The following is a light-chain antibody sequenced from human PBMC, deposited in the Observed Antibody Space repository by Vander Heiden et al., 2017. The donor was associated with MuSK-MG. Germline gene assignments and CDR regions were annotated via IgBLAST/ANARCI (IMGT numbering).Light chain of an antibody. Sequence: QSVLTQPPSASGTPGQGVTIPCSGSSSNIGSNYVYWYQQLPGTAPKLLIYRNNQRPSGVPDRFSGSKSGTSASLAISGLRSEDEADYYCAAWDDSLSGRVFGGGTKLTVL. CDR3: AAWDDSLSGRV. CDR2: RNN. V-gene: IGLV1-47*01. J-gene: IGLJ3*02. CDR1: SSNIGSNY.